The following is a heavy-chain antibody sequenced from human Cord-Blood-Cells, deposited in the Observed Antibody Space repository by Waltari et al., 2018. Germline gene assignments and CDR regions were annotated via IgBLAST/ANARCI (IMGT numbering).Heavy chain of an antibody. D-gene: IGHD5-18*01. CDR3: AHRPTAMVTEDFQH. CDR1: GFSLSTSGVG. V-gene: IGHV2-5*01. Sequence: QITLKESGPTLVKPTQTLTLTCTFSGFSLSTSGVGVGWIRQPPGKTLEWLELIYWNDDKRYSPSLKSRLTNTKDTAKNRVGLTMTNMDPVDTATYYCAHRPTAMVTEDFQHWGQGTLVTVSS. CDR2: IYWNDDK. J-gene: IGHJ1*01.